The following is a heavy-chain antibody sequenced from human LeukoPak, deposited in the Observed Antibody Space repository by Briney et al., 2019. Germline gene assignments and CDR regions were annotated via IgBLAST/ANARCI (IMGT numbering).Heavy chain of an antibody. J-gene: IGHJ4*02. D-gene: IGHD6-13*01. CDR3: AADLKGIAAAGI. CDR2: IIPIFGTP. Sequence: ASVKVSCKASGGTFSNYVISWVRQAPGQGLEWMGGIIPIFGTPNYAQKFQGRVTITADKSTSTAYMELSSLRSEDTAVYYCAADLKGIAAAGIWGQGTLVTVSS. V-gene: IGHV1-69*06. CDR1: GGTFSNYV.